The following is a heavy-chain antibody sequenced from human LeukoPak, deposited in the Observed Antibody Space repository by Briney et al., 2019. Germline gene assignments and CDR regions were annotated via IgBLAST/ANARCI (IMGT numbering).Heavy chain of an antibody. CDR3: ARLRRHYYGRGLYFFNF. Sequence: GESLKISCKGSGYSFTSYWIGWVRQMPGKGLEWMGIIYPGDSNTRYSPSFQGQVTISADKSISTAYLQWSSLKASDTAMFYCARLRRHYYGRGLYFFNFWGQGTLVTVST. CDR1: GYSFTSYW. V-gene: IGHV5-51*01. J-gene: IGHJ4*02. CDR2: IYPGDSNT. D-gene: IGHD3-10*01.